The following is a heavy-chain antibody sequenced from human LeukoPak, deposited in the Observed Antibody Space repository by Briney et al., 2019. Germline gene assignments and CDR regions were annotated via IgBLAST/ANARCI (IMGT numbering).Heavy chain of an antibody. Sequence: GGSLRLSCAASGFMFSSNCMSWLRLAPGKRLEWVANIKEDGTETYYVDSVKGRSTISRDNAKNSLYLQMNSLRVEDTAVYYCANEGRSIQTHWGQGTLVPVSS. V-gene: IGHV3-7*03. CDR2: IKEDGTET. CDR3: ANEGRSIQTH. J-gene: IGHJ4*02. D-gene: IGHD6-6*01. CDR1: GFMFSSNC.